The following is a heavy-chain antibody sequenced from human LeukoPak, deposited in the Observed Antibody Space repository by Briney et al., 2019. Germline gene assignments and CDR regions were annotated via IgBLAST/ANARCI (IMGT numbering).Heavy chain of an antibody. J-gene: IGHJ4*02. V-gene: IGHV3-7*01. D-gene: IGHD3-10*01. CDR2: IKQDGSEK. Sequence: GGSLRLSCAASGFTFSSHWMSWVRQAPGKGLEWVANIKQDGSEKYYVDSVRGRFTISRDNAKNSLYLQMNSLRVEDTAVYFCARFVDQSTYYFDSWGQGTLVIVSS. CDR3: ARFVDQSTYYFDS. CDR1: GFTFSSHW.